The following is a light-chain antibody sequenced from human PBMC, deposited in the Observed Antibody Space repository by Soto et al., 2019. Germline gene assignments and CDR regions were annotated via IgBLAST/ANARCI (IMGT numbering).Light chain of an antibody. CDR1: QSISSY. J-gene: IGKJ1*01. CDR2: AAS. CDR3: QQSYSTPQT. V-gene: IGKV1-39*01. Sequence: DIQMTQSPSSLSASVGGRVTITCRPSQSISSYISWYQQKPGKAPKLLIYAASSLQRGVPSRFSGSGSGTDFTLTISRLQREYFATYYCQQSYSTPQTCGRGTKVDIK.